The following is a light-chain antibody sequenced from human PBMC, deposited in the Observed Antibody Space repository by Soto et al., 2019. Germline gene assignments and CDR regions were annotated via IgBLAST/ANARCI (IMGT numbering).Light chain of an antibody. V-gene: IGKV4-1*01. J-gene: IGKJ1*01. CDR3: QQYDSDPPWT. CDR1: QSVLYSVNSKNY. CDR2: WAS. Sequence: DIVMTQSPDSLAVSLGERATINCRSSQSVLYSVNSKNYLAWFQQKPGQPPKLLMYWASIRESGVPDRFSSSGSGTDFTLTISSLQAEDVAIYYFQQYDSDPPWTFGQGTKVEIK.